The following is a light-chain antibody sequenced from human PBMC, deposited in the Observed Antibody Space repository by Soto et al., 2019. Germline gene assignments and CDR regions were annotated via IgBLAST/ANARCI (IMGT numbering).Light chain of an antibody. CDR2: LEGSGSY. J-gene: IGLJ1*01. Sequence: QPVLTQSSSASASLGSSVKLTCTLSSGHSTYIIAWHQQQPGKAPRYLMRLEGSGSYNKGSGVPDRFSGSSSGADRYLTIPSRQFEDEAAYYCETWDTNTQVFGTATKVTLL. V-gene: IGLV4-60*02. CDR3: ETWDTNTQV. CDR1: SGHSTYI.